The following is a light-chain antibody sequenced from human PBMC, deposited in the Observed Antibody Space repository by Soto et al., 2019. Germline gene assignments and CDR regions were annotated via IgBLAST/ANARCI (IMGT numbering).Light chain of an antibody. CDR1: SSNIGAGYD. CDR3: QSYDSSLSGYV. V-gene: IGLV1-40*01. CDR2: GNS. J-gene: IGLJ1*01. Sequence: QSVLTQPPSVSGAPGQRVTISCTGSSSNIGAGYDVHWYQQLPGTAPKLIIYGNSNRPSGVPDRVAGSKSGTSASMAITGLQAEDESDYYCQSYDSSLSGYVFGPGTKLTDL.